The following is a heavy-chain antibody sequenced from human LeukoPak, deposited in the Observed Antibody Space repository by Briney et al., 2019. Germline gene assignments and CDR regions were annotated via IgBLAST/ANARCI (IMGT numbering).Heavy chain of an antibody. Sequence: PGGSLRLSCAASGXTFSSYSMNWVRQAPGKGREWVSSISSSSSYIYHADSVKGRFTISRDNAKNSLYLQMNSLRAEDTAVYYCARDRSDRLAVAGTSAFDYWGQGTLVTVSS. CDR2: ISSSSSYI. J-gene: IGHJ4*02. V-gene: IGHV3-21*01. CDR3: ARDRSDRLAVAGTSAFDY. D-gene: IGHD6-19*01. CDR1: GXTFSSYS.